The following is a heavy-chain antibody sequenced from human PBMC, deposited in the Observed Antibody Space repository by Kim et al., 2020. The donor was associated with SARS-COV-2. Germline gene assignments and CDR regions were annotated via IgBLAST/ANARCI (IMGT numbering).Heavy chain of an antibody. Sequence: GGSLRLSCAASGFTFSSYAMNWVRQAPGKGLEWVSVIYIDGAYTSYADSVKGRFTISRDNSKNTLYLQMDSLRAEDTAVYYCAGLDAPTYYSDSDIYYYPPGGWGQRTTVTVSS. CDR1: GFTFSSYA. CDR3: AGLDAPTYYSDSDIYYYPPGG. D-gene: IGHD3-22*01. V-gene: IGHV3-23*03. CDR2: IYIDGAYT. J-gene: IGHJ6*02.